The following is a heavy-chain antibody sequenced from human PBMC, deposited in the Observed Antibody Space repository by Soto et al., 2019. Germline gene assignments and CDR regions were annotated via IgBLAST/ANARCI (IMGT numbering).Heavy chain of an antibody. CDR2: ISYDGSNK. Sequence: QGQLVESGGGVVQPGRSLRLSCAASGCTFSSYAIHWVRQAPGKGLEWVAVISYDGSNKYYADSVKGRFTISRDNSKNTLYLQMNSLRAEDTAVYYCARGVSVAGSYFQYWGQGILVTVSS. D-gene: IGHD6-19*01. V-gene: IGHV3-30-3*01. CDR3: ARGVSVAGSYFQY. J-gene: IGHJ1*01. CDR1: GCTFSSYA.